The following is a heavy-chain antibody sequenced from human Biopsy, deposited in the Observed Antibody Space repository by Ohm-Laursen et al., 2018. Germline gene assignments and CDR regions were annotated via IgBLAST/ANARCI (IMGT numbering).Heavy chain of an antibody. CDR2: IIPLFNTA. CDR3: ARDPNYDILFGSPKKYGMDV. J-gene: IGHJ6*02. V-gene: IGHV1-69*06. Sequence: SVKVSCKASGGTFTNYAISWVRQAPGQGLEWVGGIIPLFNTANYAQKFQGRVTITADKSTTTAYMELSSLRPEDTAVYYCARDPNYDILFGSPKKYGMDVWGQGTTVTVSS. CDR1: GGTFTNYA. D-gene: IGHD3-9*01.